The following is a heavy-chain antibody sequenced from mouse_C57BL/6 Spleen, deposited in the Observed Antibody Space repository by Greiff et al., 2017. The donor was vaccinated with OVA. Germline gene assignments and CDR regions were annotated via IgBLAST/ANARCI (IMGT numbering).Heavy chain of an antibody. CDR3: ARLGSYFDY. CDR2: ISSGGSYT. CDR1: GFTFSSSG. V-gene: IGHV5-6*01. Sequence: EVQLVESGGDLVKPGGSLKLSCAASGFTFSSSGMSWVRQTPDKRLEWVATISSGGSYTYYPDSVKGRFTISRDNAKNTLYLQMSSLKSEDTAMYYCARLGSYFDYWGQGTTLTVSS. J-gene: IGHJ2*01.